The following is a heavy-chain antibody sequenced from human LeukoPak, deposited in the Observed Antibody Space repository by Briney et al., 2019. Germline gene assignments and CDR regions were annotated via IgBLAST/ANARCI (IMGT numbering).Heavy chain of an antibody. J-gene: IGHJ4*02. CDR2: INPNSGGT. CDR1: GYTFTGYY. D-gene: IGHD2-2*01. V-gene: IGHV1-2*06. CDR3: ARLTKDCSSTSCGTKVGYYFDG. Sequence: ASVKVSCKASGYTFTGYYMHWVRQAPGQGLEWMGRINPNSGGTNYAQKFQGRVTMTRDTSISTAYMELSRLRSDDTAVYYCARLTKDCSSTSCGTKVGYYFDGWGQGTLVTVSS.